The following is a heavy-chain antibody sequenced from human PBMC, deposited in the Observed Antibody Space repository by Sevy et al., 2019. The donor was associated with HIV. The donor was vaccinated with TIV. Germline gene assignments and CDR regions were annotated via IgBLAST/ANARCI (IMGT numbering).Heavy chain of an antibody. D-gene: IGHD3-16*01. CDR3: VRGGGRIHDFDY. Sequence: GGSLRLSCAASGFTFSDFYMSWIRQAPGKGLEWVSYISDSGHIKHYEDSVKGRFLISRDKAHNTVHLQMNSVTAEDTADYYGVRGGGRIHDFDYWGRGTLVTVSS. CDR1: GFTFSDFY. J-gene: IGHJ4*02. CDR2: ISDSGHIK. V-gene: IGHV3-11*01.